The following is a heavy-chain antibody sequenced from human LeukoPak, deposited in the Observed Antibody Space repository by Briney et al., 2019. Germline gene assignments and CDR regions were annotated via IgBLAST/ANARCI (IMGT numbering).Heavy chain of an antibody. CDR1: TFTFSSYG. J-gene: IGHJ4*02. Sequence: GGSLRLSCTASTFTFSSYGMNWVRQAPGKGLEWVSYISSSTSTIYYADSVKGRFTISRDNGKNSLYLQMNSLRAEDTAVYYCARRMYSSSSEPFDYWGQGTLVTVSS. V-gene: IGHV3-48*04. CDR2: ISSSTSTI. D-gene: IGHD6-6*01. CDR3: ARRMYSSSSEPFDY.